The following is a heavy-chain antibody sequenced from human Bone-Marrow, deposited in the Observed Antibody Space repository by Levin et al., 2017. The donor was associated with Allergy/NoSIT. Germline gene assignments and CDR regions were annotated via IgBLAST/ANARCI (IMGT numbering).Heavy chain of an antibody. CDR2: VWYDENDK. D-gene: IGHD5-18*01. V-gene: IGHV3-33*01. J-gene: IGHJ4*02. Sequence: GGSLRLSCVASGFTFRSYGMHWVRQAPGKGLEWVAVVWYDENDKYYADSVKGRFTISADNSKNTLYLQMSSLGAEDTAVYYCARDKGYSCGFDYWGQGTPVTVSS. CDR3: ARDKGYSCGFDY. CDR1: GFTFRSYG.